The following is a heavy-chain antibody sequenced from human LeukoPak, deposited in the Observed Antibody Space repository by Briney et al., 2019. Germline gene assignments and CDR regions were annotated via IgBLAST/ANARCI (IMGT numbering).Heavy chain of an antibody. D-gene: IGHD3-9*01. CDR2: IYSSGST. CDR1: GGSISGSY. Sequence: PSETLSLTCAVSGGSISGSYWSWIRQPPGKGLEWIGYIYSSGSTNYNPSLKSRVTIGVDTSRNQFSLKLSSVTAADTAVYYCASGKVPNILLVNLPQTFDYWGREPWLPSPQ. CDR3: ASGKVPNILLVNLPQTFDY. J-gene: IGHJ4*02. V-gene: IGHV4-4*09.